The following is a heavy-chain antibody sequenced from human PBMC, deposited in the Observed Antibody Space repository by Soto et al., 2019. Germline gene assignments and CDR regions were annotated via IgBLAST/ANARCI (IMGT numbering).Heavy chain of an antibody. CDR3: AREIMAADHFDY. CDR2: VHYSGNT. V-gene: IGHV4-30-4*01. Sequence: QIQLHESGPGLVKPSQTLSLTCTVSGGSIRSGDCYWRWIRQTPERGLEWGGYVHYSGNTFYKPSLQSRATISLDPPSNQLSLSLSCAPAAASAAYYCAREIMAADHFDYWGKGALVTVSS. CDR1: GGSIRSGDCY. J-gene: IGHJ4*02. D-gene: IGHD6-13*01.